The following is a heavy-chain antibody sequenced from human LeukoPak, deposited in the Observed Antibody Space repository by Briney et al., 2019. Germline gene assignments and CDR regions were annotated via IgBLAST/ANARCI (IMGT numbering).Heavy chain of an antibody. Sequence: PSETLSLTCTVSGGSISSYYWSWIRQPAGKGLEWIGRIYTSGSTNYNPSLKSRVTMSVDTSKNQFSLKLSSVTAADTAVYYCARVVEYCSSTSCYRPPGDYYYYMDVWGKGTTVTISS. CDR3: ARVVEYCSSTSCYRPPGDYYYYMDV. J-gene: IGHJ6*03. V-gene: IGHV4-4*07. D-gene: IGHD2-2*02. CDR1: GGSISSYY. CDR2: IYTSGST.